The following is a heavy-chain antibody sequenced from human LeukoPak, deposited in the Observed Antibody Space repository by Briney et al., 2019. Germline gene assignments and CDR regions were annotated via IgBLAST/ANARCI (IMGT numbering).Heavy chain of an antibody. CDR1: VFTFSSYA. CDR3: AKGSSEWELLV. CDR2: VSGSGGST. J-gene: IGHJ4*02. Sequence: GGSLRLSCAASVFTFSSYAMSWVRQAPGKGLEWVSAVSGSGGSTYYADSVKGRFTISRDNSKNTLYLQMNSLRAEDTAVYYCAKGSSEWELLVWGQGTLVTVSS. V-gene: IGHV3-23*01. D-gene: IGHD1-26*01.